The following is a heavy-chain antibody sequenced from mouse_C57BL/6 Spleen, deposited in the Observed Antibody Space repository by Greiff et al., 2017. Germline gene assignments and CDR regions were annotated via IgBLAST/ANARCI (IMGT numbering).Heavy chain of an antibody. V-gene: IGHV5-17*01. J-gene: IGHJ1*03. D-gene: IGHD1-1*01. CDR1: GFTFSDYG. Sequence: EVQLVESGGGLVKPGGSLKLSCAASGFTFSDYGMHWVRQAPEKGLEWVAYISSGSSTIYYADTVKGRFTISRDNAKTTLFLQMTSLRSEDTAMYYCARRYYGSSYGYFDVWGTGTTVTVSS. CDR3: ARRYYGSSYGYFDV. CDR2: ISSGSSTI.